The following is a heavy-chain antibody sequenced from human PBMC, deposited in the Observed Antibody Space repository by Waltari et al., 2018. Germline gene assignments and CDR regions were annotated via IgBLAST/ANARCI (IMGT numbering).Heavy chain of an antibody. D-gene: IGHD3-22*01. CDR2: IYTSGST. J-gene: IGHJ3*02. CDR1: GGSISSYY. V-gene: IGHV4-4*07. CDR3: ARDPPLGITMIPPGAFDI. Sequence: QVQLQESGPGLVKPSETLSLTCTVSGGSISSYYWSWIRQPAGKGLEWIGRIYTSGSTNYNPSLKSRVTMSVDTSKNQFSLKLSSVTAADTAVYYCARDPPLGITMIPPGAFDIWGQGTMVTVSS.